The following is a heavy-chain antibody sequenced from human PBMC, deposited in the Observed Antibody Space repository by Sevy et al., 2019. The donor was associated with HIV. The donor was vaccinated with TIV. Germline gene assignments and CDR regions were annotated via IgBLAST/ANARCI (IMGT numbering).Heavy chain of an antibody. J-gene: IGHJ6*02. CDR3: ARDYTMVRRVIRMDV. D-gene: IGHD3-10*01. CDR2: IKQDGSEK. V-gene: IGHV3-7*01. Sequence: GGSLRLSCAASGFTFSSYWMSWVRQAPGKGLEWVANIKQDGSEKYNVDSVKGRFTISRDNAKNSLYLQMNSLRAEDTAVYYCARDYTMVRRVIRMDVWGQGTTVTVSS. CDR1: GFTFSSYW.